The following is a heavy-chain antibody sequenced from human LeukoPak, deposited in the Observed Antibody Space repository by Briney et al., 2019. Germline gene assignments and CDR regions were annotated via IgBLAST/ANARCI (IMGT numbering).Heavy chain of an antibody. V-gene: IGHV3-21*04. CDR2: ISSSSSYI. CDR3: AKERRSYYGSGSYENWFDP. D-gene: IGHD3-10*01. Sequence: GGSLRLSCAASGFTFSSYSMNWVRQAPGKGLEWVSSISSSSSYIYYADSVKGRFTISRDNSKNTLYLQMNSLRAEDTAVYYCAKERRSYYGSGSYENWFDPWGQGTLVTVSS. J-gene: IGHJ5*02. CDR1: GFTFSSYS.